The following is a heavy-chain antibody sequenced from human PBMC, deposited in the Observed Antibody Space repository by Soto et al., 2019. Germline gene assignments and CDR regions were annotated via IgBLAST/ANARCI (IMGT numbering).Heavy chain of an antibody. CDR3: ARNEKGYNPLDY. Sequence: GESLKISCKASGYSFASYWIGWVRRMPGEGLEWMGIVHPGDSDTRYSPSFQGQVTISADRSTSTAYLQWSSLKASDTAIYYCARNEKGYNPLDYWGQGTLVTVS. CDR1: GYSFASYW. V-gene: IGHV5-51*01. D-gene: IGHD5-12*01. CDR2: VHPGDSDT. J-gene: IGHJ4*02.